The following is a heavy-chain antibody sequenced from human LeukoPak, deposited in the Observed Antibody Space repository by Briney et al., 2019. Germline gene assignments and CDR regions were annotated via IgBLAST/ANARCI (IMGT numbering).Heavy chain of an antibody. CDR1: GGSISSSSYY. J-gene: IGHJ5*02. D-gene: IGHD3-22*01. V-gene: IGHV4-39*07. CDR2: IYYSGST. CDR3: ARDHYDTSVYLGSDHWFDP. Sequence: SETLSLTCTVSGGSISSSSYYWGWIRQPPGKGLEWIGNIYYSGSTYYNPSLKSRVIISVDTSKNQFSLKLSSVTAADTAVYYCARDHYDTSVYLGSDHWFDPWGQGTLVTVSS.